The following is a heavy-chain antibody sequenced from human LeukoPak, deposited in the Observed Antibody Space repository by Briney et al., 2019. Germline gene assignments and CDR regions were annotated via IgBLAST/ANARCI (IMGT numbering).Heavy chain of an antibody. V-gene: IGHV3-21*01. CDR3: ARDPIERITIFGVVTSPHY. CDR1: GFTFSSYT. J-gene: IGHJ4*02. Sequence: PGGSLRLSCAASGFTFSSYTMNWVRQAPGKGLEWVSSISSSSSYKYYADSVKGRFTISRDNAKNSLYLQMNSLRAEDTAVYYCARDPIERITIFGVVTSPHYWGQGTLVTVSS. CDR2: ISSSSSYK. D-gene: IGHD3-3*01.